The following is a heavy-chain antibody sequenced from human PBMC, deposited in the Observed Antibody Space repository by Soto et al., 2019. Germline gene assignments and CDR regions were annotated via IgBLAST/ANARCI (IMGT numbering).Heavy chain of an antibody. CDR1: GFTVSSNY. CDR3: ARTLRIYMDV. V-gene: IGHV3-53*04. CDR2: IYSGGST. D-gene: IGHD2-15*01. J-gene: IGHJ6*03. Sequence: GGSLGLSCAASGFTVSSNYMSWVRQAPGKGLEWVSVIYSGGSTYYADSVKGRFTISRHNSKNTLYLQMNSLRAEDTAVYYCARTLRIYMDVWGKGTTVTVSS.